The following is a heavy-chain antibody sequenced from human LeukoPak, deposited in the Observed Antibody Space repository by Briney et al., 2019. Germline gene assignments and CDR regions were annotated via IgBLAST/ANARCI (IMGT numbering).Heavy chain of an antibody. CDR2: ISSSGSTI. J-gene: IGHJ4*02. CDR1: GFTFSDYY. CDR3: ARARSGYYYGSGSYYTYFDY. D-gene: IGHD3-10*01. Sequence: GGSLRLSCAASGFTFSDYYMSWIRQAPGKGLEWVSYISSSGSTIYYADSVKGRFTISRDNAKNSLYLQMNSLRAEDTAVYYCARARSGYYYGSGSYYTYFDYWGQGTLVTVSP. V-gene: IGHV3-11*01.